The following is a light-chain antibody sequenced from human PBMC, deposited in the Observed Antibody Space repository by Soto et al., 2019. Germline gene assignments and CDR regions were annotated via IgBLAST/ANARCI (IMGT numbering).Light chain of an antibody. J-gene: IGLJ1*01. CDR2: AVN. CDR1: SSDVGGYQY. CDR3: SSYAGSNNYV. Sequence: QSALTQPPSASGSPGQSVTISCTGTSSDVGGYQYVSWYQQYPGKAPKLMIYAVNKRPSGVPDRFSGSRSGNTASLTVSGLQAEDEAYYYCSSYAGSNNYVFGTGTKVTVL. V-gene: IGLV2-8*01.